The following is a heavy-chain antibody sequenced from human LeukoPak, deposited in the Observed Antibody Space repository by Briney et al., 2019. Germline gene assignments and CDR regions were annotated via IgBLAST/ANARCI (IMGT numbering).Heavy chain of an antibody. J-gene: IGHJ4*02. CDR2: TSGSGGST. V-gene: IGHV3-23*01. CDR1: GFTFSSYA. CDR3: ARDYKYAFDN. D-gene: IGHD5-24*01. Sequence: GGSLRLSCAASGFTFSSYAMSWVRQAPGKGLEWVSGTSGSGGSTYYAGSVKGRFTISRDNSKNTLYLQMNSLRVEDTAVYYCARDYKYAFDNWGQGTLVTVSS.